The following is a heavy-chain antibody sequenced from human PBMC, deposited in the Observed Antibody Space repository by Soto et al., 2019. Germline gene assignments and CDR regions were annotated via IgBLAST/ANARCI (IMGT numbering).Heavy chain of an antibody. CDR3: VMVDNYVTPTPQDV. V-gene: IGHV1-18*01. Sequence: QVQLVQPGDEVKKPGASVKVSCKASGYIFVNYGIAWVRQAPRQGLEWMGWISPYTGNTHSASKVQGRLTMTTDTSTSTAYMDLWRLTSDDTAVYYCVMVDNYVTPTPQDVWGQGTTVTVSS. CDR1: GYIFVNYG. D-gene: IGHD3-16*01. CDR2: ISPYTGNT. J-gene: IGHJ6*02.